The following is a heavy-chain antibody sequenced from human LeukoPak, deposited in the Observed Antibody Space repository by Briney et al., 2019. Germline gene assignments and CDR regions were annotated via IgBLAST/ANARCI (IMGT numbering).Heavy chain of an antibody. CDR1: GXTFSSYA. CDR2: ISGSGGST. Sequence: PGGSLRLSCAASGXTFSSYAVSWVRQAPGKGLEWVSAISGSGGSTYYADSVKGRFTISRDNSKNTLYLQMNSLRAEDTAVYYCAKDPSFIAVAPTLDYWGQGTLVTVSS. D-gene: IGHD6-19*01. J-gene: IGHJ4*02. V-gene: IGHV3-23*01. CDR3: AKDPSFIAVAPTLDY.